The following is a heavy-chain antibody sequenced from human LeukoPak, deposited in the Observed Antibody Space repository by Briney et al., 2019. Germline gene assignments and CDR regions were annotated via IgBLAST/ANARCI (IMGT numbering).Heavy chain of an antibody. CDR1: GFTFSTHD. V-gene: IGHV3-48*01. J-gene: IGHJ4*02. CDR3: AKGLRYSGVY. Sequence: PGGSLRLSCAASGFTFSTHDLNWVRQAPGKGLEWVSFISSRSSTIYYADSVKGRFTISRDNSKNTLYLQMNSLRAEDTAVYYCAKGLRYSGVYWGQGTLVTVSS. D-gene: IGHD2-15*01. CDR2: ISSRSSTI.